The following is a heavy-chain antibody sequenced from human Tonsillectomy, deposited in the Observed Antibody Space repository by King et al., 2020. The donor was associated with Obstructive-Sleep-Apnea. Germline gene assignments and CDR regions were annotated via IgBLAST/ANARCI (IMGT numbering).Heavy chain of an antibody. CDR3: ARAPIAATGPINYYYYYGMDV. V-gene: IGHV4-4*07. J-gene: IGHJ6*02. CDR2: IYTSGST. Sequence: QLQESGPGLVKPSETLSLTCTVSGGSISTYYWSWIRQPAGKGLEWIGRIYTSGSTNYNPSLKSRVTMSVDTSKNQFSLKLSSVTAADTAVYYCARAPIAATGPINYYYYYGMDVWGQGPTVTVSS. D-gene: IGHD6-13*01. CDR1: GGSISTYY.